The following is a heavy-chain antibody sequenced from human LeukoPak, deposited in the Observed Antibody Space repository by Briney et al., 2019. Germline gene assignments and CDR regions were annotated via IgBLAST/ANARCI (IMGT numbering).Heavy chain of an antibody. CDR2: FSGSGGNT. CDR3: AKRGPPQFDH. CDR1: GITFSSFA. V-gene: IGHV3-23*01. Sequence: PGGSLRLSCAASGITFSSFAMTWVRQAPGKGLEWISGFSGSGGNTYFADSVTGRFTISRDNSKNTLYLQMNSLRAEDTAVYYCAKRGPPQFDHWGQGTLVTVSS. J-gene: IGHJ4*02.